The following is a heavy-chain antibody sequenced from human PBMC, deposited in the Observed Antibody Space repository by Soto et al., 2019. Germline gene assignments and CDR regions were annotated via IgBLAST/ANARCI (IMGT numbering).Heavy chain of an antibody. CDR2: IYYSGST. J-gene: IGHJ4*02. CDR1: GGSISSSSYY. CDR3: ARLYYDFWSGYYFHY. D-gene: IGHD3-3*01. Sequence: SETLSLTCTVSGGSISSSSYYWGWIRQPPGKGLEWIGSIYYSGSTYYNPSLKSRVTISVDTSKNQFSLKLSSVTAADTAVYYCARLYYDFWSGYYFHYWGQGTLVTVSS. V-gene: IGHV4-39*01.